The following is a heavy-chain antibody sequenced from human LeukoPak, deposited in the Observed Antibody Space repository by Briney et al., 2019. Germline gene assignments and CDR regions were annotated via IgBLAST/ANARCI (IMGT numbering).Heavy chain of an antibody. Sequence: ASVKVSCKAFGYTFTSNYMHWVRQAPGQGPEWMGVISPSGGSTTYAQKFQGRVTLTRDMSTSTDYLELSSLRSEDTAVYYCARDPDGSSWYFDHWGQGTLVTVSS. CDR2: ISPSGGST. J-gene: IGHJ4*02. CDR1: GYTFTSNY. V-gene: IGHV1-46*01. D-gene: IGHD6-13*01. CDR3: ARDPDGSSWYFDH.